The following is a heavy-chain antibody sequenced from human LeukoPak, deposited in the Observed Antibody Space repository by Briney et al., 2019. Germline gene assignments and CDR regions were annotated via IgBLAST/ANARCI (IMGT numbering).Heavy chain of an antibody. J-gene: IGHJ4*02. CDR2: IIPIFGTA. CDR1: GGTFSSYA. CDR3: ARDRQYYDSSGYPSYFDY. D-gene: IGHD3-22*01. V-gene: IGHV1-69*13. Sequence: SVNVSCKASGGTFSSYAISWVRQAPGQGLEWMGGIIPIFGTANYAQKLQGRVTITADESTSTAYMELSSLRSEDTAVYYCARDRQYYDSSGYPSYFDYWGQGTLVTVSS.